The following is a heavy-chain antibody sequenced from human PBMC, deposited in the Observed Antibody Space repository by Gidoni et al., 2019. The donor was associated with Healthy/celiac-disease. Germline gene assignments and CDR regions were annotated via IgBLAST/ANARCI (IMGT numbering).Heavy chain of an antibody. V-gene: IGHV1-2*06. CDR3: ARDRAPRAYSESYPSDY. D-gene: IGHD1-26*01. CDR2: INPNSGGT. J-gene: IGHJ4*02. CDR1: GHTFTGYY. Sequence: QLVHSGARVTKPGASVKFSCQASGHTFTGYYMHWVRQAPGQGLEWMGRINPNSGGTNHAQKFQGRVTMTREASISTAYMELSRLRSDDTAVYYCARDRAPRAYSESYPSDYWGQGTLVTVSS.